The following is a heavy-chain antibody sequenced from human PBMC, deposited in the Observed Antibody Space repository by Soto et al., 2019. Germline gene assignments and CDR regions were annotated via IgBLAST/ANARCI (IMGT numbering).Heavy chain of an antibody. Sequence: SETLSLTCNVSGDSINNYCWSWIRQPAGRRLEWIGRINTTGSTNYSPSLRSRVSISVDTSKNEFSLRLSSVTAADTAVYFCARSVAVPGAHIDYWGQGTQVTVSS. CDR1: GDSINNYC. CDR3: ARSVAVPGAHIDY. D-gene: IGHD6-19*01. CDR2: INTTGST. J-gene: IGHJ4*02. V-gene: IGHV4-4*07.